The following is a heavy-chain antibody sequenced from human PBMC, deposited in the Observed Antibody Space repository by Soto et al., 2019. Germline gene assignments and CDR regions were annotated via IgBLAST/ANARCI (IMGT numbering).Heavy chain of an antibody. CDR2: MNPESRNT. CDR1: GYTFTSDD. Sequence: QVQLVQSGAEVKEPGASVRVSCKASGYTFTSDDINWVRQATGQGLAWMGWMNPESRNTGYAQEFQGRVTTPRDTSISTAYMELTSLRSADTAVYYWARFVRHQLPTIDFWGQGTLVTVSS. J-gene: IGHJ4*02. D-gene: IGHD2-2*01. CDR3: ARFVRHQLPTIDF. V-gene: IGHV1-8*01.